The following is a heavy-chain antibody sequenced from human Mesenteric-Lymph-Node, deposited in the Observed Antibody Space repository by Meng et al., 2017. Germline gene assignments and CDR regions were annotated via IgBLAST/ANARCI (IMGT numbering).Heavy chain of an antibody. CDR3: ARDRGGLGAFDY. Sequence: QAQLQEGGAGLLEPAAPLSPVCAVSGGSVRCYYWSWIRQPPGKGLEWVGEINHSGSTNYTPSLKSRVTISVDTSKNQFSLKLSSVTAADTAVYYCARDRGGLGAFDYWGQGTLVTVSS. J-gene: IGHJ4*02. CDR2: INHSGST. CDR1: GGSVRCYY. V-gene: IGHV4-34*01. D-gene: IGHD5-12*01.